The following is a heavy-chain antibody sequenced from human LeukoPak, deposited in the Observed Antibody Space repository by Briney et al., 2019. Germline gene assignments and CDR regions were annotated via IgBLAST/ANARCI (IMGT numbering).Heavy chain of an antibody. CDR1: GFTFSNYA. CDR3: AKRSVGYDFWSGVDY. D-gene: IGHD3-3*01. J-gene: IGHJ4*02. CDR2: ISASSSTT. V-gene: IGHV3-23*01. Sequence: GGSLRLSCAASGFTFSNYAMSRVRQTPGKGLEWVSAISASSSTTYYADSVKGRFTISRDNSKNKLYLQMNRLRAEDTAVYYCAKRSVGYDFWSGVDYWGQGTLVTVSS.